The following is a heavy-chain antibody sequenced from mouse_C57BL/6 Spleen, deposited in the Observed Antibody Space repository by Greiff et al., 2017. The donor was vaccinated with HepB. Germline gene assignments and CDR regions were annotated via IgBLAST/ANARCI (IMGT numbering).Heavy chain of an antibody. J-gene: IGHJ2*01. CDR1: GFTFSDYG. CDR2: ISSGSSTI. CDR3: AGRGSPCFDY. V-gene: IGHV5-17*01. Sequence: DVQLVESGGGLVKPGGSLKLSCAASGFTFSDYGMHWVRQAPEKGLEWVAYISSGSSTIYYADTVKGRVTISRDNAKNTLFLQMTSLRSEDTAMYYCAGRGSPCFDYWGQGTTLTVSS.